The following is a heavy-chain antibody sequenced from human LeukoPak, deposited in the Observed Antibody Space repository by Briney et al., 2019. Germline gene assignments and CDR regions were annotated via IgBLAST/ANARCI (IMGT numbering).Heavy chain of an antibody. V-gene: IGHV1-2*06. CDR2: INPNSGGT. Sequence: ASVKVSCKASGYTFTGYYMHWVRQAPGQGLEWMGRINPNSGGTNYAQKFQGRVAMTRDTSISTAYMELSRLRSDDTAVYYFARDLAPGTISGCWGQRTLVTVSS. CDR3: ARDLAPGTISGC. J-gene: IGHJ4*02. CDR1: GYTFTGYY. D-gene: IGHD3-3*01.